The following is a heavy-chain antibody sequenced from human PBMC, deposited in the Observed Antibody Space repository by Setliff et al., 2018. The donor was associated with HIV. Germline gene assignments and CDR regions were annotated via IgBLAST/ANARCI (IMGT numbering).Heavy chain of an antibody. Sequence: SETLSLTCTVSGGSISSHYWSWIRQPPGKGLEWIGYIYYSGSTNYNPSLKSRVTISVDTSKNQFSLKLSSGTAADTAVYYCARGGIGDYYYYYMDVWGKGTTVTVSS. D-gene: IGHD3-10*01. CDR3: ARGGIGDYYYYYMDV. CDR1: GGSISSHY. CDR2: IYYSGST. V-gene: IGHV4-59*11. J-gene: IGHJ6*03.